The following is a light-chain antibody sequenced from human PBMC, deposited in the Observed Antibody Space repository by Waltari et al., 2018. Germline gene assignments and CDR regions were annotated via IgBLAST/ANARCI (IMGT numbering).Light chain of an antibody. CDR1: QSVTTK. J-gene: IGKJ1*01. V-gene: IGKV3D-15*01. CDR3: QQYHNWPPWT. CDR2: DAS. Sequence: EIVMTQSPATRSVSPGEGATLSCRASQSVTTKLAWYQLKPGQAPRLLIYDASSRATGIPARFSGSGFGTEFTLTISSLQSEDFAVYYCQQYHNWPPWTFGRGTKVEIK.